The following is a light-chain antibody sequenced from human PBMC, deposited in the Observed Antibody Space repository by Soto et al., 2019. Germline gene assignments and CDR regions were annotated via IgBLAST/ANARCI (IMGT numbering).Light chain of an antibody. CDR2: KAS. V-gene: IGKV1-5*03. J-gene: IGKJ1*01. CDR3: QQSNSIPPWT. Sequence: DIQMTQSPSTLSGSVGDRVTITCRASQTISSWLAWYQQKPGKAPKLLIYKASTLKSGVPSRFSGSGSGTEFTLTISSLQPEDVATYYCQQSNSIPPWTFGQGTKVEIK. CDR1: QTISSW.